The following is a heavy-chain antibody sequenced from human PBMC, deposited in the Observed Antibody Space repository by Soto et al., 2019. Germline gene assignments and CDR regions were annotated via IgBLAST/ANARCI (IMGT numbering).Heavy chain of an antibody. Sequence: SETLSLTCTVSGGSIRSSDSYWGWIRQPPGKGLEWIGSVYYSGTTYYNTSLRNRVTISVDTSRNQFSLKLSSLTAADTAVYYCMRLLKATVSPYFYYAMDAWGQGTTVTVSS. CDR3: MRLLKATVSPYFYYAMDA. V-gene: IGHV4-39*01. D-gene: IGHD4-17*01. CDR2: VYYSGTT. J-gene: IGHJ6*02. CDR1: GGSIRSSDSY.